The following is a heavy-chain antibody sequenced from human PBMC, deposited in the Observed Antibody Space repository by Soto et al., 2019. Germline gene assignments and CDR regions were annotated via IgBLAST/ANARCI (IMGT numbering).Heavy chain of an antibody. V-gene: IGHV3-30*03. CDR3: ASSGYYYYFDS. J-gene: IGHJ4*02. CDR2: ISYDGSNK. CDR1: GFTFSSYG. D-gene: IGHD3-22*01. Sequence: PGGSLRLSCAASGFTFSSYGVHWVRQAPGKGLEWVAVISYDGSNKYYADSVKGRFTISRDNSKNTLYLQMNSLRAEDTAVYYCASSGYYYYFDSWGQGTLVTVSS.